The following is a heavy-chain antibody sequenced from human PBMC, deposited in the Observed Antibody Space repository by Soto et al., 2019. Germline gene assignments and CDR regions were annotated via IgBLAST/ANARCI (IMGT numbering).Heavy chain of an antibody. Sequence: QVQLVQSGAEVKKPGASVKVSCKASGYTFTSYGISWLRQAPGHGLEWMGWVSAYNGQTNYAQKLQGRVTMTTDTPTSIADMYLRSLRPDEASVYYCARGSRDWNERCRDVVWLLVIDSCDICGKGTIVTVSS. D-gene: IGHD3-9*01. CDR3: ARGSRDWNERCRDVVWLLVIDSCDI. CDR2: VSAYNGQT. J-gene: IGHJ3*02. CDR1: GYTFTSYG. V-gene: IGHV1-18*01.